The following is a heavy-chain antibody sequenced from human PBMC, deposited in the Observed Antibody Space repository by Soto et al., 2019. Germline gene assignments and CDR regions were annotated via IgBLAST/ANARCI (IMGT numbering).Heavy chain of an antibody. CDR1: GFTFSSYS. CDR3: ARDPRLCYYDSSGYYIDY. V-gene: IGHV3-21*01. CDR2: ISSSSSYM. Sequence: GGSLRLSCAASGFTFSSYSMSWVRQAPGKGLEWVSSISSSSSYMYYADSVKGRFTISRDKAKNSLYLQMNSLRAEDTAVYYCARDPRLCYYDSSGYYIDYWGQVTVVTFSS. D-gene: IGHD3-22*01. J-gene: IGHJ4*02.